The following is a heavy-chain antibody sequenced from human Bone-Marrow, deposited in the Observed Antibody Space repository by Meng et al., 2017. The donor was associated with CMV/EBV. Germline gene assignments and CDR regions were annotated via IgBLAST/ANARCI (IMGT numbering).Heavy chain of an antibody. J-gene: IGHJ5*02. V-gene: IGHV3-23*01. Sequence: GGSLRLSCAASGFTFSSYAMSWVRQAPGKGLEWVSTISASGGSTYYADSVKGRFTISRDNSKNTLYLQMNSLRAEDTAVYYCAIVPDYYDSSGYLRRFDPWGQGTRVTVSS. CDR1: GFTFSSYA. CDR3: AIVPDYYDSSGYLRRFDP. D-gene: IGHD3-22*01. CDR2: ISASGGST.